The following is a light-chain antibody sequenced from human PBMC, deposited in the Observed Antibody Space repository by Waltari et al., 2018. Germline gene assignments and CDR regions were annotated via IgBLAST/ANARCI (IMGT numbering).Light chain of an antibody. CDR2: DKN. Sequence: SSELTQDPAVSVAMGQTVRITCQGDSLSSYYASWYQQRPGQAPILVIYDKNNRPPGVPDRFSGSSSHNTGSLTITGAQAEDEASYYCHSRDASGVAGSFGGGTKLTVL. V-gene: IGLV3-19*01. CDR1: SLSSYY. CDR3: HSRDASGVAGS. J-gene: IGLJ2*01.